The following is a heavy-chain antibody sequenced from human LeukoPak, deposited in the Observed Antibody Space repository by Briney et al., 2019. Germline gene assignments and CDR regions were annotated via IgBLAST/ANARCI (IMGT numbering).Heavy chain of an antibody. CDR3: AKERTWSGFDY. CDR1: GFTFSRFP. Sequence: GGSLRLSCAASGFTFSRFPMHWVRQAPGKGLEWVSAISGSGGSTYYADSVKGRFTISRDNSKNTLYLQMNSLRAEDTAVYYCAKERTWSGFDYWGQGTLVTVSS. CDR2: ISGSGGST. D-gene: IGHD3-3*01. J-gene: IGHJ4*02. V-gene: IGHV3-23*01.